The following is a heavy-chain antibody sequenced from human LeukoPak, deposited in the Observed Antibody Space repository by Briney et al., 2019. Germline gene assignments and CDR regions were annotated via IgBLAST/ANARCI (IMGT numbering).Heavy chain of an antibody. Sequence: SETLSLTCAVYGGSFSGYYWSWIRQPPGKGLEWIGEINHSGSTNYNPSLKCRVTISVDTSKNQFSLKLTSVTAADTAVYYCAKAVAAAGRFGFDPWGQGTLVTVSS. D-gene: IGHD6-13*01. J-gene: IGHJ5*02. CDR2: INHSGST. CDR1: GGSFSGYY. CDR3: AKAVAAAGRFGFDP. V-gene: IGHV4-34*01.